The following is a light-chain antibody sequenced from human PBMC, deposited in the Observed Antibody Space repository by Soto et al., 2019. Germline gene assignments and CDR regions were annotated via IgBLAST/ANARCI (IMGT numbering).Light chain of an antibody. CDR2: EVS. CDR1: SSDVGAYNY. Sequence: QSALTQPASVSGSPGQSITISCTGTSSDVGAYNYVSWYQQHPGKAPKLMIYEVSNRPSRVSNRFSGSKSANTASLTISGLQAGDEADYYCSSYTSSSTWLFGGGTKLTVL. CDR3: SSYTSSSTWL. J-gene: IGLJ3*02. V-gene: IGLV2-14*03.